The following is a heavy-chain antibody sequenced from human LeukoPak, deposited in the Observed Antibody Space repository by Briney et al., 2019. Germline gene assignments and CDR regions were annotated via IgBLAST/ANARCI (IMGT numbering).Heavy chain of an antibody. CDR1: GYTFNDYF. V-gene: IGHV1-2*02. CDR3: ARDLRSGGVTYGQDS. D-gene: IGHD5-18*01. CDR2: IIPKSGAT. Sequence: ASVKVSCKASGYTFNDYFIHWVRQAPGQGLEWMGWIIPKSGATNHSQRFRDRLTMTSDTSTAYMDLRSLTSDDTAVYYCARDLRSGGVTYGQDSWGQGTLVTVSS. J-gene: IGHJ4*02.